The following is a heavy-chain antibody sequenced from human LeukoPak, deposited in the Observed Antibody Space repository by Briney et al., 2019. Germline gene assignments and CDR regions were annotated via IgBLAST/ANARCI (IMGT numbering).Heavy chain of an antibody. V-gene: IGHV3-30*02. CDR2: IRYDGSNK. CDR1: GFTFSSYG. D-gene: IGHD1-26*01. J-gene: IGHJ1*01. CDR3: AKDARIVGATIAVYFQH. Sequence: PGGSLRLSCAASGFTFSSYGMHWVRQAPGKGLEWVAFIRYDGSNKYYADSVNGRFTISRDNSKNTLYLQMNSLRAEDTAVYYCAKDARIVGATIAVYFQHWGQGTLVTVSS.